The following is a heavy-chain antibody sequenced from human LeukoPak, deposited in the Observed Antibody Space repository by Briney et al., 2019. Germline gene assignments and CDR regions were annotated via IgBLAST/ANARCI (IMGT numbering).Heavy chain of an antibody. CDR2: ISSNGGST. V-gene: IGHV3-64D*09. Sequence: PGGSLRLSCSASGFTFSGYAMHWVRQAPGKGLEYVSVISSNGGSTYYADSVKGRFTISRDNSKNTLYLQMSSLRAEDTAVYYCGRGSVGFGELNYWGQGTLVTVSS. CDR3: GRGSVGFGELNY. D-gene: IGHD3-10*01. J-gene: IGHJ4*02. CDR1: GFTFSGYA.